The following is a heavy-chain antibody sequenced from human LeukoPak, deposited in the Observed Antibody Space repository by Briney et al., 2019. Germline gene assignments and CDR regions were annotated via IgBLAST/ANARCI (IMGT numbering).Heavy chain of an antibody. CDR3: ARFGITMVRGSFDY. Sequence: PSETLSLTCAVYGGSFSGYYWSWIRQPPGKGLEWIGEINHSGSTNYNPSLKSRVTISVDTSKNQFSLKLSSVTAADTAVYYCARFGITMVRGSFDYWGQGTLVTVTS. D-gene: IGHD3-10*01. CDR2: INHSGST. V-gene: IGHV4-34*01. CDR1: GGSFSGYY. J-gene: IGHJ4*02.